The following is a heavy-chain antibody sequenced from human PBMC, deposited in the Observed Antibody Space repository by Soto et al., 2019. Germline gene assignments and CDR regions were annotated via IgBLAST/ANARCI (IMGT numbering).Heavy chain of an antibody. J-gene: IGHJ4*02. D-gene: IGHD4-17*01. CDR1: DGSISSGGYS. CDR2: IYHSGST. Sequence: QLQLQESGSGLVKPSQTLSLTCAVSDGSISSGGYSWSWIRQPPGKGLGWIGYIYHSGSTYYNPSLKSRVTISVDRSKNQFSLKLSSVTAAGTAVYYCASGSTTVTTFDYWGQGTLVTVSS. V-gene: IGHV4-30-2*01. CDR3: ASGSTTVTTFDY.